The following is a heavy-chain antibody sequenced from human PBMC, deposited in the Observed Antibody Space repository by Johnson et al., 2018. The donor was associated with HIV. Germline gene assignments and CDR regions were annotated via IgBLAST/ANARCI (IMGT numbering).Heavy chain of an antibody. Sequence: VQLVESGGGLVKPGGSLRLSCTASGFTFNNAWMSWVRQAPGKGLEWVGRIKSKTDGGTTDYAAPVKGRFTISRDDSKNTLYLQMNSLRAEDTAVYYCARGGTYYYDRPYDAFDLWGQGTMVTVSS. J-gene: IGHJ3*01. CDR1: GFTFNNAW. CDR2: IKSKTDGGTT. CDR3: ARGGTYYYDRPYDAFDL. D-gene: IGHD3-22*01. V-gene: IGHV3-15*01.